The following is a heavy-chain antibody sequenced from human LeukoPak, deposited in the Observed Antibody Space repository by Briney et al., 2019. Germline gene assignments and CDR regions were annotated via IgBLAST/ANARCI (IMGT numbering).Heavy chain of an antibody. CDR1: GFTFSDYY. V-gene: IGHV3-11*01. Sequence: GSLRLSCAASGFTFSDYYMSWIRQAPGKGLEWVSYISSSGSTIYYADSVEGRFTISRDNAKNSLYLQMNSLRAEDTAVYYCARMVNSGGNSYYYYGMDVWGQGTTVTVSS. J-gene: IGHJ6*02. D-gene: IGHD2-21*02. CDR3: ARMVNSGGNSYYYYGMDV. CDR2: ISSSGSTI.